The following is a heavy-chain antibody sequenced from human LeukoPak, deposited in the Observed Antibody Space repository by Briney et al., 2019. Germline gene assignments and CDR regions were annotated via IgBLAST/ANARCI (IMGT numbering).Heavy chain of an antibody. Sequence: GGSLRLSCAASEFTLSSYWMHWVRQAPGKGLVWVSRINGDGSRTTYADSVKGRFTISRDNAKNMLYLQMNSLRAEDTAVYYCARDPDLSGYSFFEYWGQGTLATVSS. CDR1: EFTLSSYW. CDR3: ARDPDLSGYSFFEY. CDR2: INGDGSRT. J-gene: IGHJ4*02. V-gene: IGHV3-74*01. D-gene: IGHD3-22*01.